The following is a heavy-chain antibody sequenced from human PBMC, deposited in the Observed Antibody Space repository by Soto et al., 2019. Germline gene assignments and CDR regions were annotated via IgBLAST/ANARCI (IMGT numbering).Heavy chain of an antibody. CDR3: ARGNDFWSGSHYYYYYGMDV. D-gene: IGHD3-3*01. CDR1: GGTFSSYA. V-gene: IGHV1-69*06. Sequence: QVQLVQSGAEVKKPGSSVKVSCKASGGTFSSYAISWVRQAPGQGLEWMGGIIPIFGTANYAQKCQGRVTITADKSTSTAYMELSSLRSEDTAVYYCARGNDFWSGSHYYYYYGMDVWGQGTTVTVSS. J-gene: IGHJ6*02. CDR2: IIPIFGTA.